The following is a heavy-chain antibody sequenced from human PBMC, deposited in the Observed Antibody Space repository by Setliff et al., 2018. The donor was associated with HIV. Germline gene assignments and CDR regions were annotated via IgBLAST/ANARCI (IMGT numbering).Heavy chain of an antibody. CDR2: IIPIFGTP. Sequence: ASVKVSCKASGGTFRGFGISWVVQAPGQGLEWMGQIIPIFGTPRYAQKFQGRVTTTADESTSTVYMELSSLRSEDTAVYYCATNPEMATINYYYYYMDVWGKGTTVTVSS. V-gene: IGHV1-69*13. CDR3: ATNPEMATINYYYYYMDV. D-gene: IGHD5-12*01. CDR1: GGTFRGFG. J-gene: IGHJ6*03.